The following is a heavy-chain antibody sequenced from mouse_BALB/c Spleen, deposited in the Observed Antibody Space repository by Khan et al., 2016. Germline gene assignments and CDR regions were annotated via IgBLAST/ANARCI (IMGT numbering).Heavy chain of an antibody. CDR3: GDYFDYAWFAY. D-gene: IGHD1-2*01. Sequence: QIQLVQSGPELKKPGETVKISCKASGCTFTDYSIHWVKQAPGKGLQWMGWINTDIGEPTYADDFKGRFAFSLETSASTAYLQLNNLKNEDTATYFCGDYFDYAWFAYWGQGTLVTVST. J-gene: IGHJ3*01. V-gene: IGHV9-2-1*01. CDR2: INTDIGEP. CDR1: GCTFTDYS.